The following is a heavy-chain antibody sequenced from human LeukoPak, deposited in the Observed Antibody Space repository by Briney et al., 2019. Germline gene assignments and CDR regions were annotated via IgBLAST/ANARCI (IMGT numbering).Heavy chain of an antibody. CDR2: INGDGSGA. J-gene: IGHJ1*01. CDR1: GFTFSNYW. D-gene: IGHD3-3*01. Sequence: PGGSLRLSCAASGFTFSNYWMHWVRQAPGEGLVWVSRINGDGSGAGYADSVKGRFIISRDNAKNTLYLQMNSLRAEDTAVYYCARPQVEVTIFGVVIPAEYFQHWGQGTLVTVSS. CDR3: ARPQVEVTIFGVVIPAEYFQH. V-gene: IGHV3-74*01.